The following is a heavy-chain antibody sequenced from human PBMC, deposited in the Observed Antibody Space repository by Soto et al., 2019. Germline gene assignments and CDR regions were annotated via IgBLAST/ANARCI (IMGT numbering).Heavy chain of an antibody. V-gene: IGHV3-53*04. CDR3: AREGYCGGDCYRSVGAAFDI. D-gene: IGHD2-21*02. Sequence: GGSLRLSCAASGFTVSSNYMSWVRQAPGKGLEWVSVIYSGGSTYYADSVKGRFTISRHNSKNTLYLQMNSLRAEDTAVYYCAREGYCGGDCYRSVGAAFDIWGQGTMVTVSS. CDR1: GFTVSSNY. CDR2: IYSGGST. J-gene: IGHJ3*02.